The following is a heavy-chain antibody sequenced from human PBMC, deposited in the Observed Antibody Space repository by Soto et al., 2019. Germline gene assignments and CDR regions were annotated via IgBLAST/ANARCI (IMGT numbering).Heavy chain of an antibody. J-gene: IGHJ3*02. V-gene: IGHV4-39*01. CDR2: IYYSGST. CDR3: DVATMLGDAFDI. CDR1: GGSISSSSYY. Sequence: SETLSLTCTVSGGSISSSSYYWGWIRQPPGKGLEWIGSIYYSGSTYYNPSLRSRVTISVDTSKNQFSLKLSSVTAADTAVYYCDVATMLGDAFDIWGQWTMVPVSS. D-gene: IGHD5-12*01.